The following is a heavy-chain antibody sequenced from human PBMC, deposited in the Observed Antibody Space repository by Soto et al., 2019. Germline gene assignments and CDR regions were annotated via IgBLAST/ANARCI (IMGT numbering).Heavy chain of an antibody. J-gene: IGHJ4*02. CDR3: ARVTGTTALFDY. CDR1: GCTFTSYY. D-gene: IGHD1-20*01. CDR2: INPSGGST. Sequence: ASVKVSCKASGCTFTSYYMHWVRQAPGQGLEWMGIINPSGGSTSYAQKFQGRVTMTRDTSTSTVYMELSSLRSEDTAVYYCARVTGTTALFDYWGQGTLVTVSS. V-gene: IGHV1-46*01.